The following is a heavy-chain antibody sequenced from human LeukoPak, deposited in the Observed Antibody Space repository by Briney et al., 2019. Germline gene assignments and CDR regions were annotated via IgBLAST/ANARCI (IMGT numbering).Heavy chain of an antibody. J-gene: IGHJ6*04. Sequence: GASVKVSCKASGYTFTSYGISWVRQPPGQGLEWMGWISAYNGNTNYAQKLQGRVTMTTDTSTSTAYMELRSLRSDDTAVYYCARDLPYCGGDCYSNGMDVWGKGTTVTVSS. D-gene: IGHD2-21*02. CDR1: GYTFTSYG. CDR2: ISAYNGNT. CDR3: ARDLPYCGGDCYSNGMDV. V-gene: IGHV1-18*04.